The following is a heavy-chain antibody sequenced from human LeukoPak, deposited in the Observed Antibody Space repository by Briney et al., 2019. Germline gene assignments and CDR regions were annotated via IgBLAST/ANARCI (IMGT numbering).Heavy chain of an antibody. Sequence: PSETLSLTCTVSGGSISSDNYSWSWIRQPAGRGLEWVGRVYTSGSTNDNPSRKSRVTISVNRDKKQFSLKLSSVTAADTAVYYCAREKIGYYDGSGRGWFDPWGQGTLVTVSS. CDR1: GGSISSDNYS. D-gene: IGHD3-22*01. CDR3: AREKIGYYDGSGRGWFDP. CDR2: VYTSGST. V-gene: IGHV4-61*02. J-gene: IGHJ5*02.